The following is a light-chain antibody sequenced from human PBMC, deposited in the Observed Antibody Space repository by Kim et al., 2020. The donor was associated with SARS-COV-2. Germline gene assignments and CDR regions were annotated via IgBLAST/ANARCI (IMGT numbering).Light chain of an antibody. CDR1: QSVNSY. V-gene: IGKV3-11*01. J-gene: IGKJ4*01. CDR3: QQRNNWPLT. Sequence: LRPGTRATLSCRASQSVNSYLAWYPHKPGQAPRLLISDASNMATGIPARFSGSVSGTDFTLTISSLEPEDFAVYYCQQRNNWPLTFGGGTKVDIK. CDR2: DAS.